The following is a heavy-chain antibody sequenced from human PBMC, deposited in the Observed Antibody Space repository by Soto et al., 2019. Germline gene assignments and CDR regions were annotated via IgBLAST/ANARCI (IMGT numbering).Heavy chain of an antibody. D-gene: IGHD2-2*01. CDR1: GFTFSSYA. CDR3: AKPYCSTTSCYSAGYYYGVDV. Sequence: LRLSFAASGFTFSSYAMSWVRQAPGKGLEWVSTISGGSTYYADSVKGRFTISRDNSKNTLYLQMNTLRAEDTAVYYCAKPYCSTTSCYSAGYYYGVDVWGQGTTVTVSS. J-gene: IGHJ6*02. CDR2: ISGGST. V-gene: IGHV3-23*01.